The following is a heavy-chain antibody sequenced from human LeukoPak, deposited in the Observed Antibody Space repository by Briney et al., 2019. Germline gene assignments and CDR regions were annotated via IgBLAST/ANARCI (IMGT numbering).Heavy chain of an antibody. V-gene: IGHV3-20*01. J-gene: IGHJ4*02. Sequence: GGSLRLSCTASGFTFSSFGMSWVRQAPGKGLEWVSGINWNGGSTGYADSVKGRFTISRDNAKNSLYLQMNSLRAEDTALYHCARAHPPYCSSTSCYFDYWGQGTLVTVSS. CDR1: GFTFSSFG. CDR3: ARAHPPYCSSTSCYFDY. D-gene: IGHD2-2*01. CDR2: INWNGGST.